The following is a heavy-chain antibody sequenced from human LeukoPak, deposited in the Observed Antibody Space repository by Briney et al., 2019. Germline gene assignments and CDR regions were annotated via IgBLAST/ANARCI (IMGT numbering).Heavy chain of an antibody. D-gene: IGHD6-13*01. CDR3: ARDLGSYKAAAGLFDY. CDR1: GFTFSSYG. Sequence: PGGSLRLSCAASGFTFSSYGMHWVRQAPGKGLEWVAVISYDGSNKYYADSVKGRFTISRDNSKNTLYLQMNSLRAEDTAVYYCARDLGSYKAAAGLFDYWGQGTLVTVSS. J-gene: IGHJ4*02. CDR2: ISYDGSNK. V-gene: IGHV3-30*03.